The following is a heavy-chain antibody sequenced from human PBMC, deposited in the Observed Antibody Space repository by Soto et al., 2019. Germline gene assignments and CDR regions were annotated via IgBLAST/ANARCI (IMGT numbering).Heavy chain of an antibody. CDR1: GGSISSSNW. J-gene: IGHJ5*02. CDR2: IYHSGST. CDR3: ARVGSSWSNWFDP. Sequence: SETLSLTCAVSGGSISSSNWWSWVRQPPGRGLEWIGEIYHSGSTNYNPSLKSRVTISVDKSKNQFSLKLSSVTAADTAVYYCARVGSSWSNWFDPWGQGTLVTVSS. V-gene: IGHV4-4*02. D-gene: IGHD6-13*01.